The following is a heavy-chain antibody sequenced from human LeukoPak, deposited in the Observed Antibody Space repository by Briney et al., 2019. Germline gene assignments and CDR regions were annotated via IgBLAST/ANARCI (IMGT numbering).Heavy chain of an antibody. CDR3: ARVGSSGD. D-gene: IGHD6-19*01. CDR1: GFTFDDHA. Sequence: PGRSLRLSCAASGFTFDDHAMHWVRQVPGKGLEWVSGISWNNIYIGYADSVKGRFTISRDNSKNTLYLQMNSLRAEDTAVYYCARVGSSGDWGQGTLVTVSS. V-gene: IGHV3-9*01. J-gene: IGHJ4*02. CDR2: ISWNNIYI.